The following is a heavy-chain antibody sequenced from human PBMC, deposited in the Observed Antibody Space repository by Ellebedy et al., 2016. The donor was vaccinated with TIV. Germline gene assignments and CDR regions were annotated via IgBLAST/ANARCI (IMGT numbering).Heavy chain of an antibody. V-gene: IGHV1-18*01. CDR2: ISAYNGNT. D-gene: IGHD5-24*01. CDR3: ARRQFYMSDF. J-gene: IGHJ4*02. Sequence: ASVKVSCKASGYTFTSYGISWVRQAPGQGLEWMGWISAYNGNTNYAEKLRDRVTMTRNTSISTAYMELGSLRSEDTAVYYCARRQFYMSDFWGQGTLVTVSP. CDR1: GYTFTSYG.